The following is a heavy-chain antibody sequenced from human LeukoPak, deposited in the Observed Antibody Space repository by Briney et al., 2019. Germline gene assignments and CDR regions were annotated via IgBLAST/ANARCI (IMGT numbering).Heavy chain of an antibody. Sequence: GGSLRLSCAASGFTVRDFWMAWFRQAPGKGLEWVAVISYDGSNKYYADSVKGRFTISRDNSKNTLYLQMNSLRAEDTAVYYCAREITGYDAFDIWGQGTMVTVSS. CDR2: ISYDGSNK. D-gene: IGHD1-20*01. CDR3: AREITGYDAFDI. V-gene: IGHV3-30*01. CDR1: GFTVRDFW. J-gene: IGHJ3*02.